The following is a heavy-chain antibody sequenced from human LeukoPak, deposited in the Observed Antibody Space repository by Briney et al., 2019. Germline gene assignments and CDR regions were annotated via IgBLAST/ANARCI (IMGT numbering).Heavy chain of an antibody. V-gene: IGHV3-11*04. Sequence: GRSLRLSCAASGFTFSDYYMSWIRQAPGKGLEWVSYISSSGSTIYYADSVKGRFTISRDNAKNSLYLQMNSLRAEDTAVYYCARVYSGSYYYFDYWGQGTLVTVSS. CDR2: ISSSGSTI. CDR3: ARVYSGSYYYFDY. J-gene: IGHJ4*02. CDR1: GFTFSDYY. D-gene: IGHD1-26*01.